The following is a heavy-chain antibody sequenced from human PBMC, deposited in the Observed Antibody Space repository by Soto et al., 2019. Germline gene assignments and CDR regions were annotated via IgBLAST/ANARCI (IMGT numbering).Heavy chain of an antibody. CDR1: GYTFTSYG. CDR2: ISAYNGNT. CDR3: ARVVDSYGFDCYFDL. D-gene: IGHD5-18*01. Sequence: QVQLVQSGAEVKKPGASVKVSCKASGYTFTSYGISWVRQAPGQWLEWMGWISAYNGNTNYAQKLQGRVTMTTDTSTSTAYMELRSLRSDDTAVYYCARVVDSYGFDCYFDLWGRGTLVTVSS. V-gene: IGHV1-18*04. J-gene: IGHJ2*01.